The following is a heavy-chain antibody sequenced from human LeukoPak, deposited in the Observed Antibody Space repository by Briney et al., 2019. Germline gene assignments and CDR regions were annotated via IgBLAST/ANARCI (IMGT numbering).Heavy chain of an antibody. Sequence: PSETLSLTCTVSGGSVINYYWTWIRQPPGKGLEWIGYIYYTGSTVYNPSLKSRVTMSVDTFKKQLSLKLNSVTAADTAVYYCARRRVEMATSYFDYWGQGTLVTVSS. CDR1: GGSVINYY. V-gene: IGHV4-59*02. CDR2: IYYTGST. J-gene: IGHJ4*02. D-gene: IGHD5-24*01. CDR3: ARRRVEMATSYFDY.